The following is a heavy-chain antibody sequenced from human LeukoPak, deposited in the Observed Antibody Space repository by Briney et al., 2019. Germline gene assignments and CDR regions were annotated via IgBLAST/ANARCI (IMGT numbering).Heavy chain of an antibody. CDR3: ARGSPVPAAIDY. Sequence: SAKVSCKASGGTFSSYAISWVRQAPGQGLEWMGRIIPILGIANYAQKFQGRVTITADKSTSTAYMELSSLRSEDTAVYYCARGSPVPAAIDYWGQGTLVTVSS. D-gene: IGHD2-2*01. CDR2: IIPILGIA. J-gene: IGHJ4*02. V-gene: IGHV1-69*04. CDR1: GGTFSSYA.